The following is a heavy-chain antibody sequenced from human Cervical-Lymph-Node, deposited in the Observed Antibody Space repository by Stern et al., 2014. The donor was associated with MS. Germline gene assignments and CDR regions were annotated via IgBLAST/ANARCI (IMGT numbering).Heavy chain of an antibody. Sequence: EVHLVESGGGLVQPGGSLRVSCEASGFTFDDQAMQWVRQSRAKGLEWVAGISWNSGAIAYSASVKGRFTISRDNAKNSLFLQMNSLSPEDTALYYCVKDVDSSIAVSFDYWGQGTQVTVSP. CDR2: ISWNSGAI. V-gene: IGHV3-9*01. J-gene: IGHJ4*02. CDR1: GFTFDDQA. D-gene: IGHD6-19*01. CDR3: VKDVDSSIAVSFDY.